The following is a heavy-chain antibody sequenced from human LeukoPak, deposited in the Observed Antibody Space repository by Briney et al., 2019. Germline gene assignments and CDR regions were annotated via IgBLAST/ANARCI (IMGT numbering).Heavy chain of an antibody. Sequence: SETLSLTCTVSDGSINNYYWSWVRQPPGKGLECIGEINHSGSTDYNPSLRSRVTISVDMSKNQFSLKLNSVTAADTAVYYCARHGLNGGYYFDYWGPGTLVTVSS. D-gene: IGHD2-8*01. V-gene: IGHV4-34*01. J-gene: IGHJ4*02. CDR3: ARHGLNGGYYFDY. CDR1: DGSINNYY. CDR2: INHSGST.